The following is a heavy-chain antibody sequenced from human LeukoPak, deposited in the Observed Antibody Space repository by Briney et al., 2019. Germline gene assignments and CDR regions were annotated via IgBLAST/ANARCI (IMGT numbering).Heavy chain of an antibody. Sequence: GGSLRLSCAASGFTFRNYEMNWVRQAPGKGLEGVSYITSSASTVYYAGSVKGRFTISRDNAKNSLYLQMNSLRAEDTAIYYCARGPSVGSGWSPDLWGQGTLVTVSS. CDR2: ITSSASTV. J-gene: IGHJ5*02. CDR1: GFTFRNYE. CDR3: ARGPSVGSGWSPDL. D-gene: IGHD6-19*01. V-gene: IGHV3-48*03.